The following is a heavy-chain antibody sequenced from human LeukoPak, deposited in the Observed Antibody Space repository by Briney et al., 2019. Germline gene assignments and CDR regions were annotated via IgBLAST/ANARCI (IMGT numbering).Heavy chain of an antibody. J-gene: IGHJ4*02. CDR1: GYTLTELS. V-gene: IGHV1-24*01. CDR2: FDPEDGET. Sequence: ASVKVSCKVSGYTLTELSMHWVRQAPGKGLEWMGGFDPEDGETIYAQKFQGRVTMTEDTSTDTAYMELSSLRSEDTAVYYCATGSPGWGYYYDSSGYLGWGQGTLVTVSS. D-gene: IGHD3-22*01. CDR3: ATGSPGWGYYYDSSGYLG.